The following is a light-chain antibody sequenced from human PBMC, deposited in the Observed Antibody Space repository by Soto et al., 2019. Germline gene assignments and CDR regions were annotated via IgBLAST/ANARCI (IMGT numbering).Light chain of an antibody. J-gene: IGLJ1*01. CDR3: SSYTTSNTRQIV. CDR1: RSDVGGYNY. CDR2: DVS. Sequence: SALTQPASVSGSPGQSIPISCTGARSDVGGYNYVSWYQHHPGKAPKLMIYDVSNRPSGVSNRFSGSKSGNTASLTISGLQPEDEADYYCSSYTTSNTRQIVSGTGTKVTVL. V-gene: IGLV2-14*03.